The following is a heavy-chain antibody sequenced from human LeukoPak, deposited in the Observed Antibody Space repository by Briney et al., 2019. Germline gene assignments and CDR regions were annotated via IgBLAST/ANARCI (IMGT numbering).Heavy chain of an antibody. CDR2: INPRSGGT. D-gene: IGHD2-21*01. CDR1: GYIFTNYY. CDR3: ARHVSSCGEDS. V-gene: IGHV1-2*02. Sequence: ASVKVSCKASGYIFTNYYMHWVRQAPGQGLEWMGWINPRSGGTNFAQKFQGRVTMTRDTSISAAYMELSRLRSDDTAVYYCARHVSSCGEDSWGQGTLVTVSS. J-gene: IGHJ4*02.